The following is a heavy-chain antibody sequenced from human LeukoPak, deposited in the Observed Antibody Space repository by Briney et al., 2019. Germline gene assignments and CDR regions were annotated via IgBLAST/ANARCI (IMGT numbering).Heavy chain of an antibody. V-gene: IGHV3-30*04. CDR2: ISYDGSNK. J-gene: IGHJ4*02. CDR3: ARGPRRIIVVVPAAKPLDY. D-gene: IGHD2-2*01. Sequence: GGSLRLSCAASGFTFSSYAMPWVRQAPGKGLEWVAVISYDGSNKYYADSVKGRFTISRDNSKNTLYLQMNSLRAEDTAVYYCARGPRRIIVVVPAAKPLDYWGQGTLVTVSS. CDR1: GFTFSSYA.